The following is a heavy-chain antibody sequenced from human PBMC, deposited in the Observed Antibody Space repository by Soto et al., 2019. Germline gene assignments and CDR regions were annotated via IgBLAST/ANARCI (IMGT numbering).Heavy chain of an antibody. CDR2: ISAYNGNT. V-gene: IGHV1-18*01. Sequence: ASVKVSCKASGYTFTSYGISWVRQAPGQGLEWMGWISAYNGNTNYAQKLQGRVTMTTDTSTSTAYMELGSLRSDDTAVYYCARQQRQADYDFWSASYYYGMDVWGQGTTVTVSS. CDR3: ARQQRQADYDFWSASYYYGMDV. D-gene: IGHD3-3*01. CDR1: GYTFTSYG. J-gene: IGHJ6*02.